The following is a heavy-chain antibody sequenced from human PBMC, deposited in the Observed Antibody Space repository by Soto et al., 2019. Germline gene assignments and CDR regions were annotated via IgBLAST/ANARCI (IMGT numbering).Heavy chain of an antibody. CDR1: GFSFSMFT. J-gene: IGHJ4*02. CDR3: ARRYNYDSGGYSH. CDR2: ISSSGSFI. D-gene: IGHD3-22*01. Sequence: DVQLVESGGGLVKRGGSLRLSCAASGFSFSMFTMSWVRQAPGKGLEWLASISSSGSFIYSADSVKDRFTISRDNAQTSLSLQMNSRRAEDTALYYCARRYNYDSGGYSHWGQGTLVRVSS. V-gene: IGHV3-21*01.